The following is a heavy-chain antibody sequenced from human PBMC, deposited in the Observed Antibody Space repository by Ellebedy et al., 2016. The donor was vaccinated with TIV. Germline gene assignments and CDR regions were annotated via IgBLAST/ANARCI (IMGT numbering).Heavy chain of an antibody. CDR3: AAWLRFDDLLPFDP. V-gene: IGHV3-66*01. J-gene: IGHJ5*02. CDR2: IFSDGST. Sequence: PGGSLRLSCEGSGFTVFSNCMNWVRQAPGKGLEWVSNIFSDGSTYYADSVKGRFTISRDSSKNTVYLEMNNLRVDDTAVYFCAAWLRFDDLLPFDPWGQGTLVTVSS. D-gene: IGHD5-12*01. CDR1: GFTVFSNC.